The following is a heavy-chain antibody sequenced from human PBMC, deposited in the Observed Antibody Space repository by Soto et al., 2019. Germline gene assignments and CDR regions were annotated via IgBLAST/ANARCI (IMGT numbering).Heavy chain of an antibody. D-gene: IGHD5-18*01. Sequence: WGSLRLSCAASGFTFSSYSMSWVRQAPWKWLEWVSAITVSGGSTYYADSVKGRFTISRDNSKNTLYLQMTSLRAEDRAVYYCAREGDLIGYNYGSCFDYWAQGTRVTVP. J-gene: IGHJ4*02. V-gene: IGHV3-23*01. CDR1: GFTFSSYS. CDR3: AREGDLIGYNYGSCFDY. CDR2: ITVSGGST.